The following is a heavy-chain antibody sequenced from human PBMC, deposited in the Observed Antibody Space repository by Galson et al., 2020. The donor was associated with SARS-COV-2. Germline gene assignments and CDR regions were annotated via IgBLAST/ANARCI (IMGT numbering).Heavy chain of an antibody. CDR1: GFTFSSYA. D-gene: IGHD1-7*01. V-gene: IGHV3-23*01. CDR2: ISGSGGST. Sequence: GESLKISCEASGFTFSSYAMSWVRQAPGKGLEWVSAISGSGGSTYYADSVKGRFTISRDNAKNTLYLQMNSLRAEDTAVYYCAKTSTRGTAFDYWGQGTLVTVSS. J-gene: IGHJ4*02. CDR3: AKTSTRGTAFDY.